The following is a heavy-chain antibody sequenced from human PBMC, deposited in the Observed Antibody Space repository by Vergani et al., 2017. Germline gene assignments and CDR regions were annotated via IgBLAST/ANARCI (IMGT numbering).Heavy chain of an antibody. CDR3: AKEQDRLPLYSSGYRY. Sequence: EVQLLESGGGLVQPGGSLRLSCAASGFTFSSYAMSWVRQAPGKGLEWVSAISGSGGSTYYADSVKGRFTISRDNAKNTLYLQMNSLRAEDTAVYYCAKEQDRLPLYSSGYRYWGQGTLVTVSS. J-gene: IGHJ4*02. CDR1: GFTFSSYA. CDR2: ISGSGGST. D-gene: IGHD3-22*01. V-gene: IGHV3-23*01.